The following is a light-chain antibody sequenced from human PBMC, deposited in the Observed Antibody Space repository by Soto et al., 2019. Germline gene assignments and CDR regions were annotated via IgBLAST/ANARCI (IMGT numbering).Light chain of an antibody. CDR1: QSVRSN. Sequence: EIVMTQSPATLSVSPGETATLSCRASQSVRSNLACYQQKPGQAPRLLIYGASSRATGIPDRFSGSGSGTDFTLTISRLEPEDFAVYYCQQYGSSPTFGGGTKVDIK. J-gene: IGKJ4*01. CDR2: GAS. CDR3: QQYGSSPT. V-gene: IGKV3-20*01.